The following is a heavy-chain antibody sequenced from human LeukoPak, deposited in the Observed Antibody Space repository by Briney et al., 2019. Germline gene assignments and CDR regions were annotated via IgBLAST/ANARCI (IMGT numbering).Heavy chain of an antibody. CDR1: GFSFSSYE. Sequence: GGSLRLSCAASGFSFSSYEMNWVRQAPGKGLEWVSYISASGTLTHYADSVEGRFTISRDNAKNSLYLQMSNLRGEDTALYYCARDGTPIYSNGWVYMDVWGKGTTVTISS. D-gene: IGHD6-25*01. J-gene: IGHJ6*04. CDR2: ISASGTLT. V-gene: IGHV3-48*03. CDR3: ARDGTPIYSNGWVYMDV.